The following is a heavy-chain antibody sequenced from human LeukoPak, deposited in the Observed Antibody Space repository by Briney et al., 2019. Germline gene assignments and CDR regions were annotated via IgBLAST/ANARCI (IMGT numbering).Heavy chain of an antibody. CDR1: GFTFSNAW. Sequence: GGSLRLSCAASGFTFSNAWMSWVRQAPGKGLEWVGRIKSKTDGGTTDYAAPVKGRFTISRDDSKNTLYLQMNSLRAEDTAVYYCAKATPPRDGSNPDYWGQGTLVTVSS. CDR2: IKSKTDGGTT. V-gene: IGHV3-15*01. D-gene: IGHD4-4*01. J-gene: IGHJ4*02. CDR3: AKATPPRDGSNPDY.